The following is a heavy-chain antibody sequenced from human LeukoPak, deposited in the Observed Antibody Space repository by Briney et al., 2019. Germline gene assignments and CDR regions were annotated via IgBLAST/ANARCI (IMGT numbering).Heavy chain of an antibody. CDR2: IYSGGST. CDR1: GFTVSNNY. J-gene: IGHJ4*02. V-gene: IGHV3-66*01. D-gene: IGHD3-10*01. CDR3: ARAIFRAHDY. Sequence: GGSLRLSCAASGFTVSNNYMTWVRQARGKGLEWVSLIYSGGSTYYADSVKGRFTISRDNSKNTLYLQMNSLRAEDTAVYYCARAIFRAHDYWGQGTLVTVSS.